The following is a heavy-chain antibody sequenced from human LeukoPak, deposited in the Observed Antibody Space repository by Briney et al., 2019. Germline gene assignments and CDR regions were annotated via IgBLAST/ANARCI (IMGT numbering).Heavy chain of an antibody. CDR3: ARDRERGSPVGGGMDV. CDR2: INPSGGST. J-gene: IGHJ6*02. D-gene: IGHD1-26*01. V-gene: IGHV1-46*01. CDR1: GYTFTSYY. Sequence: GASVKVSFKASGYTFTSYYMHWVRQAPGQGLEWMGIINPSGGSTSYAQKFQGRVTMTRDTSTSTVYMELSSLRSEDTAVYYCARDRERGSPVGGGMDVWGQGTTVTVSS.